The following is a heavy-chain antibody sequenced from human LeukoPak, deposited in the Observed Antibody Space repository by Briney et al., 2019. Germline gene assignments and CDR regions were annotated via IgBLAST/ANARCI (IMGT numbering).Heavy chain of an antibody. D-gene: IGHD3-16*01. V-gene: IGHV3-53*01. J-gene: IGHJ4*02. CDR1: GFXVSSTY. CDR3: ARLPRGDY. CDR2: IYSGGNT. Sequence: PGGSLRLSCAASGFXVSSTYMSWVRQAPGKGLEWVSCIYSGGNTYYAEFVKGRFTISRDNSKNTVYLQVNSLRAADTAVYYCARLPRGDYWGQGTLVTVSS.